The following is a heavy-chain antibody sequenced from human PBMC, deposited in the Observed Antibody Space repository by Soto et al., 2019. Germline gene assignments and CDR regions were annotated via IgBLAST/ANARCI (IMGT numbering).Heavy chain of an antibody. CDR3: ARDRRYYYDNSGPLDY. Sequence: PGWSLRLSCAASGFTFSSYAMHWVRQAPGKGLEWVAVISYDGSNKYYADSVKGRFTISRDNSKNTLYLQMNSLRAEDTAVYYCARDRRYYYDNSGPLDYWGQGTLVTVSS. J-gene: IGHJ4*02. CDR2: ISYDGSNK. V-gene: IGHV3-30-3*01. CDR1: GFTFSSYA. D-gene: IGHD3-22*01.